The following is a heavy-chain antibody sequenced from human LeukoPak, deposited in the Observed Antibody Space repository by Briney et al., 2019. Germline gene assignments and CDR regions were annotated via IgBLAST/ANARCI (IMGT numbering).Heavy chain of an antibody. V-gene: IGHV4-38-2*02. CDR3: ARDSGNWNIDY. J-gene: IGHJ4*02. CDR2: IAHGGGI. CDR1: GFSVSTIHYY. Sequence: SETLSFTCAVSGFSVSTIHYYWGWVRPSLGQGLAWIASIAHGGGIYCIPSLQSRLTISRDTSNNPFSLRLNSVTAADTAVYYCARDSGNWNIDYWGRGILVTVSS. D-gene: IGHD1/OR15-1a*01.